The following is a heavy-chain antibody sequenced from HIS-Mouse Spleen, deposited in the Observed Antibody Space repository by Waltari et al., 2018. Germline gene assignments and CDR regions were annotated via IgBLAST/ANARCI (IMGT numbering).Heavy chain of an antibody. D-gene: IGHD5-18*01. CDR1: GFTFSDYY. J-gene: IGHJ4*02. CDR2: ISSSGSTI. Sequence: GGGLVKPGGSLRLSCAASGFTFSDYYMSWIRQAPGKGLELVSYISSSGSTIYYADCVKGRFTISRDNAKNSLYLQMNSLRAEDTAVYYCARDSVIQGPFYSYGYYFDYWGQGTLVTVSS. CDR3: ARDSVIQGPFYSYGYYFDY. V-gene: IGHV3-11*01.